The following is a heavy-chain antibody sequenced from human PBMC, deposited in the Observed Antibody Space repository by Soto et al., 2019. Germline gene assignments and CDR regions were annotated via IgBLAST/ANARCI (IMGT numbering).Heavy chain of an antibody. CDR3: TRANWYSEY. V-gene: IGHV4-59*01. CDR1: GVSISNNY. CDR2: IYYNGNT. Sequence: QVQLQESGPGLVKPSETLSLTCTVSGVSISNNYWSWIRQPPGKGLEWIGYIYYNGNTNYNPSLKSRVTMSVDTSRNQISLKWTTVTAADTAVYYCTRANWYSEYWGQGTLVTVSS. J-gene: IGHJ4*02. D-gene: IGHD7-27*01.